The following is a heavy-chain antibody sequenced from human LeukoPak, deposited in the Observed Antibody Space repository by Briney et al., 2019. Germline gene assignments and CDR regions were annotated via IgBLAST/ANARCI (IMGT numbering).Heavy chain of an antibody. V-gene: IGHV1-2*02. Sequence: ASVKVSCKASGYTFTSYGFSWVRQAPGQGLEWVGWINPKNGGSNYAQKFQGRVTMTRDRSISTAYMELSRLTSDDTAVYYCARASFWESPINWFAPWGQGALVTVSS. D-gene: IGHD3-16*01. J-gene: IGHJ5*02. CDR3: ARASFWESPINWFAP. CDR2: INPKNGGS. CDR1: GYTFTSYG.